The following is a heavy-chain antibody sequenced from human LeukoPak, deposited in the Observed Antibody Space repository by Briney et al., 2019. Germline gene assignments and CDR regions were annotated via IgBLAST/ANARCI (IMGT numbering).Heavy chain of an antibody. CDR1: VGSISSGGYS. D-gene: IGHD3-22*01. CDR3: ARDYYDSSGYYVGDY. CDR2: IYHSGST. J-gene: IGHJ4*02. Sequence: SETLSLTCAVSVGSISSGGYSWSWIRQPPGKGLEWIGYIYHSGSTYYNPSLKSRVTISVDRSKNQFSLKLSSVTAADTAVYYCARDYYDSSGYYVGDYWGQGTLVTVSS. V-gene: IGHV4-30-2*01.